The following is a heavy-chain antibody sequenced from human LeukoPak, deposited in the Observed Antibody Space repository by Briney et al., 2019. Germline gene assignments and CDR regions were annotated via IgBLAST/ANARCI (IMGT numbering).Heavy chain of an antibody. Sequence: PRRSLRLSCAASGFTFSSYAMRWVRHAPGERLGWVAVISYDGSNKYYADTVKGRFTISRDNSKNTLYLQMNSLRAEDTAVYYCARADYGDFWYFDYWGQGTLVTVSS. V-gene: IGHV3-30-3*01. CDR2: ISYDGSNK. CDR3: ARADYGDFWYFDY. J-gene: IGHJ4*02. D-gene: IGHD4-17*01. CDR1: GFTFSSYA.